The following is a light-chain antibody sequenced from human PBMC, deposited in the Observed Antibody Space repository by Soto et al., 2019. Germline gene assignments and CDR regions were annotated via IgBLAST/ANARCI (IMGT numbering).Light chain of an antibody. CDR2: MAS. V-gene: IGKV2-28*01. CDR3: MRALRVPA. J-gene: IGKJ1*01. CDR1: QSLLERNGNNY. Sequence: DTVMPQSPLSLPVTPGEPASISCRSSQSLLERNGNNYFNWYLQRPGQSPHLLIYMASTRASGVPDRFSGSGSGTDFTLRISRVEAEDVGVYYCMRALRVPAFVQGTKV.